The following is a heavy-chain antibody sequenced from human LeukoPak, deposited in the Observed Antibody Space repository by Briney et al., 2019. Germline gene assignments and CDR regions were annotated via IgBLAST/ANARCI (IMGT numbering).Heavy chain of an antibody. D-gene: IGHD3-3*01. J-gene: IGHJ4*02. CDR3: ARGGYDFWSGSLYYFDY. Sequence: SETLSLTCTVSGGSISSSSYYWSWIRQPAGKGLEWIGRIYTSGSTNYNPSLKSRVTMSVDTSKNQFSLKLSSVTAADTAVYYCARGGYDFWSGSLYYFDYWGQGTLVTVSS. V-gene: IGHV4-61*02. CDR2: IYTSGST. CDR1: GGSISSSSYY.